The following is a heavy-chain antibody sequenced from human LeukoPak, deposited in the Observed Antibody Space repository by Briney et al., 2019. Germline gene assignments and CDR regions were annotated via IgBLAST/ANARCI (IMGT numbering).Heavy chain of an antibody. CDR3: ASEPRITTGYYYGMDV. J-gene: IGHJ6*01. CDR2: INHSGST. V-gene: IGHV4-34*01. Sequence: SETLSLTCAVYGGSFSGYYWSWIRLPPGKGLEWIGEINHSGSTNYNPSLKSRVTISVDTSKNQFSLKLSSVTAADTAVYYCASEPRITTGYYYGMDVWGQGTTVTVSS. D-gene: IGHD3-3*01. CDR1: GGSFSGYY.